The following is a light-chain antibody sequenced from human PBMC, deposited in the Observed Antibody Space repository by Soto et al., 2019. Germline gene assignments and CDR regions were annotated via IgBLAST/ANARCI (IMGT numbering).Light chain of an antibody. J-gene: IGKJ1*01. Sequence: EIVLTQSPATLSLSPGERATLSYRASESVSSYLGWYQQKPGQAPRLLISDASNRATGIPARFSGGGSETDFTLTISSLEPEDFAVYYCQQRGNWPRTFGQGTKVEIK. V-gene: IGKV3-11*01. CDR1: ESVSSY. CDR2: DAS. CDR3: QQRGNWPRT.